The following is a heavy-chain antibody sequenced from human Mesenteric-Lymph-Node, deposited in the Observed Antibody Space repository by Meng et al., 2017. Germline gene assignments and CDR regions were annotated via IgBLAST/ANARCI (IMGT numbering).Heavy chain of an antibody. CDR3: AKDLHYFSAMDV. CDR2: ILSDGGT. Sequence: GGSLRLSCAASGFTFSTNAMSWVRQPPGKGLEWVSGILSDGGTYYTDSVKGRFTISRDNSKNMLYLQMNSLSAEDTAVYYCAKDLHYFSAMDVWGQGTTVTVSS. D-gene: IGHD3-16*01. V-gene: IGHV3-23*01. CDR1: GFTFSTNA. J-gene: IGHJ6*02.